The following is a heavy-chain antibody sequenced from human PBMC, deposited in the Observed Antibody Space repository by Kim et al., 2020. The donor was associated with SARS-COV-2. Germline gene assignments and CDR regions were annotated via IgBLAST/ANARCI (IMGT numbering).Heavy chain of an antibody. CDR3: AGNFDS. Sequence: YYSGSTNINPSPKSRVPISVDTAKNQFPLKLSSVTAAEPAVYYCAGNFDSWGQGTLVTVSS. V-gene: IGHV4-59*08. CDR2: YYSGST. J-gene: IGHJ4*02.